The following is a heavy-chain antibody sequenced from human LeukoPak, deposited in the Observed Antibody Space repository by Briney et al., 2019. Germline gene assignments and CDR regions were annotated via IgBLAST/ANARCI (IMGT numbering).Heavy chain of an antibody. CDR3: ARSLTSEGNWFDP. CDR2: MNRNSGNT. J-gene: IGHJ5*02. CDR1: GYTFTNYD. V-gene: IGHV1-8*01. D-gene: IGHD2-2*01. Sequence: PGASVKVSCKASGYTFTNYDINWVRQATGQGLEWMGWMNRNSGNTGYAQKFQGRVTMTRDTSISTAYMELSSLRSEDTAVYYCARSLTSEGNWFDPWGQGTLVTVSS.